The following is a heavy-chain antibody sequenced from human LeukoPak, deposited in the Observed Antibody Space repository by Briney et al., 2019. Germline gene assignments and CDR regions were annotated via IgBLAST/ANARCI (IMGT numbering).Heavy chain of an antibody. Sequence: GGSLRLSCAASGFTFSDYYMSWIRQAPGKGLEWVSYISSSGSTIYYADSVKGRFTISRDNARNSLYLQMNSLRAEDTAVYYCARVTLWFGTRGAFDIWGQGTMVTVSS. D-gene: IGHD3-10*01. CDR1: GFTFSDYY. CDR3: ARVTLWFGTRGAFDI. CDR2: ISSSGSTI. V-gene: IGHV3-11*01. J-gene: IGHJ3*02.